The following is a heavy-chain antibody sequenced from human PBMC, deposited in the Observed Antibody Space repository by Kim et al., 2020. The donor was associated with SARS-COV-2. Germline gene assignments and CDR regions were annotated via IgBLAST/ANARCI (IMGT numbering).Heavy chain of an antibody. CDR3: ARARDTAMATYNWFDP. CDR1: GFTFSSYS. D-gene: IGHD5-18*01. Sequence: GGSLRLSCAASGFTFSSYSMNWVRQAPGKGLEWVSSISSSSSYIYYADSVKGRFTISRDNAKNSLYLQMNSLRAEDTAVYYCARARDTAMATYNWFDPWGQGTLVTVSS. CDR2: ISSSSSYI. J-gene: IGHJ5*02. V-gene: IGHV3-21*01.